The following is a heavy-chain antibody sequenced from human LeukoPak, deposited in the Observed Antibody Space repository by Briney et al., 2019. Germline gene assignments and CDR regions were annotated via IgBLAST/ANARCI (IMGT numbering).Heavy chain of an antibody. Sequence: SGPALVKPTQTLTLTCTFSGFSLSTSGMCVSWIRQPPGKALEWLARIDWDDDKYYSTSLKTRLTISKDTSKNQVVLTMTNMDPVDTATYYCARVLRERIVETYYYYYMDVWGKGTTVTVSS. J-gene: IGHJ6*03. V-gene: IGHV2-70*11. CDR1: GFSLSTSGMC. D-gene: IGHD2-15*01. CDR3: ARVLRERIVETYYYYYMDV. CDR2: IDWDDDK.